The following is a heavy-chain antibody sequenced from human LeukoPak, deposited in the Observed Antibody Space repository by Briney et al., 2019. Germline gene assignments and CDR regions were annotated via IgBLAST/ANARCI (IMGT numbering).Heavy chain of an antibody. V-gene: IGHV3-21*01. CDR2: ISSSSSYI. CDR1: GFTFSSYS. J-gene: IGHJ3*02. CDR3: ARVHSSALFPDAFDI. Sequence: GGSLRLSCAASGFTFSSYSMNWVRQAPGKGLEWVSSISSSSSYIYYADSVKGRFTISRDNAKNSLYLQMNSLRAEATAVYYCARVHSSALFPDAFDIWGQGPMVTVSS. D-gene: IGHD3-22*01.